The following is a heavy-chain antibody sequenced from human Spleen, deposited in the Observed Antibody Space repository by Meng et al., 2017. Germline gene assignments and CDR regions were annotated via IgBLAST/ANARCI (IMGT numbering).Heavy chain of an antibody. V-gene: IGHV4-39*01. CDR3: ARPFPSWQSPRLDPFGA. Sequence: LQLGESGPGQVKPSDTLSLTCTVSGDSISSFYYWGWIRQPPGRGLEWIGSVHYTGSTYYSPSLKSRVTVSVDTSKNQFSLRLTSVTAADTAVYYCARPFPSWQSPRLDPFGAWGQGTLVTVSS. CDR1: GDSISSFYY. D-gene: IGHD6-19*01. CDR2: VHYTGST. J-gene: IGHJ5*02.